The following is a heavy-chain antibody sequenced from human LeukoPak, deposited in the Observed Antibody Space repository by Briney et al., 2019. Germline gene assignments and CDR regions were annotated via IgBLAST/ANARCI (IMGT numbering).Heavy chain of an antibody. J-gene: IGHJ4*01. D-gene: IGHD3-16*01. CDR3: AKDRDPGDGGKSFGY. CDR1: GLTFSSYA. Sequence: PGGSLRLSCSASGLTFSSYAMHWVRQAPGKGLEYVSTISSNGFSTYYADSVKGRFTISRDKSRETLYLQMHSLRAEDTAVYYCAKDRDPGDGGKSFGYWGHGTLVTVSS. V-gene: IGHV3-64*04. CDR2: ISSNGFST.